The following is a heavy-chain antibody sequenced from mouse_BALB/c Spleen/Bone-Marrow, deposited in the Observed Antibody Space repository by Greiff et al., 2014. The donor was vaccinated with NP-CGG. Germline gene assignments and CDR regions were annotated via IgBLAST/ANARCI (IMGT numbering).Heavy chain of an antibody. Sequence: VQLQQSGPELVKPGAAVKISCKTSGYTFTEYTMHWVKRSHGKSLEWIGGVNPNNGGTIYNQKFKGKATLTVDKSSSTAYMELRSLTSEDSAVYYCARKDYGYNYVMDYWGQGTSVTVSS. D-gene: IGHD1-2*01. CDR1: GYTFTEYT. CDR3: ARKDYGYNYVMDY. V-gene: IGHV1-18*01. CDR2: VNPNNGGT. J-gene: IGHJ4*01.